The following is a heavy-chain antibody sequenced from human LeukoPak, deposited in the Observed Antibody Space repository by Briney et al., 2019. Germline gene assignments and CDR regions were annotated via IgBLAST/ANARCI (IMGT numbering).Heavy chain of an antibody. CDR2: IRYDGSNK. D-gene: IGHD3-10*02. J-gene: IGHJ4*02. V-gene: IGHV3-30*02. CDR3: AKEFVRSYYYVFDY. Sequence: GGSLRLSCAASGFTFSSYGMHWVRQAPGKGLGWVAFIRYDGSNKYYADSVKGRFTISRDNSENTLYLQMSSLRAVDTALYYCAKEFVRSYYYVFDYWGQGTLVTVSS. CDR1: GFTFSSYG.